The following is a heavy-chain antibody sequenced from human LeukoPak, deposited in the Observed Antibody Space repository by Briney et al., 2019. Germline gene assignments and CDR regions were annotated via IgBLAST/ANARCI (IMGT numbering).Heavy chain of an antibody. D-gene: IGHD7-27*01. CDR2: IRSKTDGGTT. V-gene: IGHV3-15*01. CDR3: TTGTWGFGDF. Sequence: GGSLRLSCAASGFTFSTYEMNWVRQAPGKGLEWVGRIRSKTDGGTTDYAAPVKGRFTISRDDSKNTLYLQMNSLKIEDIGVYYCTTGTWGFGDFWGQGTLVTVSS. J-gene: IGHJ4*02. CDR1: GFTFSTYE.